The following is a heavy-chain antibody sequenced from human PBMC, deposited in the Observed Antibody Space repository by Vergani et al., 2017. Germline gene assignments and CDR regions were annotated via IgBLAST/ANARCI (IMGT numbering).Heavy chain of an antibody. CDR2: IRYDGSNK. J-gene: IGHJ6*02. CDR1: GFTFSSYG. D-gene: IGHD2-21*01. Sequence: QVQLVESGGGVVQPGGSLRLSCAASGFTFSSYGMHWVRQAPGKGLEWVAFIRYDGSNKYYADSVKGRFTISRYNSKDTLYLQMNRLRAEDTAVYYCAKWLLRSSILWWSSPTDYYYGMDVWGQGTTVTVSS. CDR3: AKWLLRSSILWWSSPTDYYYGMDV. V-gene: IGHV3-30*02.